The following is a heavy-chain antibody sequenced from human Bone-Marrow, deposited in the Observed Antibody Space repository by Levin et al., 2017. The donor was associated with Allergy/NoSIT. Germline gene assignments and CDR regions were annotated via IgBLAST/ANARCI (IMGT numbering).Heavy chain of an antibody. J-gene: IGHJ4*02. CDR2: ISWNSGSI. CDR1: GFTFDDYA. V-gene: IGHV3-9*01. CDR3: AKAHYDFWSVNTSGHEGMDY. D-gene: IGHD3-3*01. Sequence: SCAASGFTFDDYAMHWVRQAPGKGLEWVSGISWNSGSIGYADSVKGRFTISRDNAKNSLYLQMNSLRAEDTALYYCAKAHYDFWSVNTSGHEGMDYWGQGTLVTVSS.